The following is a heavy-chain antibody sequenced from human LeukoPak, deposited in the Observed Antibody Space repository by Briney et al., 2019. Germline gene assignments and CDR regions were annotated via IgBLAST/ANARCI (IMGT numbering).Heavy chain of an antibody. CDR2: IYYSGST. V-gene: IGHV4-39*07. J-gene: IGHJ5*02. CDR1: GGSISSSSYY. Sequence: PSETLSLTCTVSGGSISSSSYYWGWIRRPPGKGLEWIGSIYYSGSTYYNPSLKSRVTISVDTSKNQFSLKLSSVTAADTAVYYCARVVGELVLLQGAWFDPWGQGTLVTVSS. D-gene: IGHD1-26*01. CDR3: ARVVGELVLLQGAWFDP.